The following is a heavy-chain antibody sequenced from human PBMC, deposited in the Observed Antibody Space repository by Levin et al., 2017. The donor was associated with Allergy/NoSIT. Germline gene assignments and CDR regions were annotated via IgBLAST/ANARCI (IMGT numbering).Heavy chain of an antibody. Sequence: PWASVKVSCKASGYTFTSYGISWVRQAPGQGLEWMGWISAYNGNTNYAQKLQGRVTMTTDTSTSTAYMELRSLRSDDTAVYYCARDLPLRIAVAGTQGYYYYGMDVWGQGTTVTVSS. V-gene: IGHV1-18*01. CDR3: ARDLPLRIAVAGTQGYYYYGMDV. D-gene: IGHD6-19*01. CDR1: GYTFTSYG. J-gene: IGHJ6*02. CDR2: ISAYNGNT.